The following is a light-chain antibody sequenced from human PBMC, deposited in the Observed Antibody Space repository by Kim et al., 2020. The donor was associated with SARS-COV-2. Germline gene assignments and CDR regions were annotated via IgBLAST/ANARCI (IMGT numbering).Light chain of an antibody. CDR1: QSVSSSY. J-gene: IGKJ2*01. CDR3: QQYGSSPYT. V-gene: IGKV3-20*01. Sequence: LSPGERAALSCRASQSVSSSYLAWYQQKPGQAPRLLIYGASSRATGIPDRFSGSGSGTDFTLTISRLEPEDFAVYYCQQYGSSPYTFGQGTKLEIK. CDR2: GAS.